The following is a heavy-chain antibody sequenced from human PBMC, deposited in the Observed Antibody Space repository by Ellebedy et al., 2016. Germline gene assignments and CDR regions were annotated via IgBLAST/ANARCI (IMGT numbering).Heavy chain of an antibody. J-gene: IGHJ5*02. CDR3: ARADTGFNWLNP. CDR2: IYYTGSA. Sequence: SETLSLXCTVSGGSVSTDNDYWSWIRQPPGKGLEWIGYIYYTGSAYYNPSLKSRVRISIDTSKNQFALNLTSVTAADAAVYYCARADTGFNWLNPWGPGTLVTVSS. V-gene: IGHV4-30-4*02. D-gene: IGHD3-9*01. CDR1: GGSVSTDNDY.